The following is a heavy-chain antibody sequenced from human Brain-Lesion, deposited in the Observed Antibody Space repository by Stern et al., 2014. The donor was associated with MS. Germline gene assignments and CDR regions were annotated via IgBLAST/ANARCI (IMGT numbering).Heavy chain of an antibody. CDR1: GYPLTELS. D-gene: IGHD1-26*01. CDR3: ATLSPGAGGNYYRHFDY. CDR2: FAPEDGET. J-gene: IGHJ4*02. Sequence: VQLVESGAEVKKPGASVKVSCKVSGYPLTELSMHWVRQAPRKGLEWMGGFAPEDGETIYAQKFQGRVTMTEDTSTDTAYMELSSLRSEDTAVYYCATLSPGAGGNYYRHFDYWGQGTLVTVSS. V-gene: IGHV1-24*01.